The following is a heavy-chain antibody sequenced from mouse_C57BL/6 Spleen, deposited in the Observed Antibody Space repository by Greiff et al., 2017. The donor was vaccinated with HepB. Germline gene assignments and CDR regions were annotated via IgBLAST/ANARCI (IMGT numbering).Heavy chain of an antibody. CDR1: GYTFTSYW. V-gene: IGHV1-55*01. CDR2: MYPGSGST. D-gene: IGHD4-1*01. J-gene: IGHJ3*01. Sequence: QVQLQQPGAELVKPGASVTMSCKASGYTFTSYWITWVKQRPGQGLEWIGDMYPGSGSTNYNEKVKSKATLTVDTSTSTAYIQLSSRTSEDSAVDYCARTGREAWFACWGQGTLVTVAA. CDR3: ARTGREAWFAC.